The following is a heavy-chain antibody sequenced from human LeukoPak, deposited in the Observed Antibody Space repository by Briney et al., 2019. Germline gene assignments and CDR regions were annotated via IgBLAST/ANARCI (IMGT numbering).Heavy chain of an antibody. CDR1: GFTFSSYG. V-gene: IGHV3-33*06. CDR2: IWYDGSNK. Sequence: GGSLRLSCAASGFTFSSYGMHWVRQAPGKGLECVAVIWYDGSNKYYADSVKGRFTISRDNSKNTLYLQMNSLRAEDTAVYYCAKDLVLSRGYSYGYFDYWGQGTLVTVSS. J-gene: IGHJ4*02. CDR3: AKDLVLSRGYSYGYFDY. D-gene: IGHD5-18*01.